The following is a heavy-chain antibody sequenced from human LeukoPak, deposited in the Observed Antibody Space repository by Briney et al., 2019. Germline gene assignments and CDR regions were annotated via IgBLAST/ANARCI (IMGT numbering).Heavy chain of an antibody. CDR3: AKGGKYYFFEY. Sequence: GGSLRLSCAASGFIFSSYAMSWVRQAPGKGLEWVSAISGSGGSTYYADSVKGRFAISRDNSKNTVYLQMNSLRAEDTAVYYCAKGGKYYFFEYWGQGTLVTVPS. D-gene: IGHD2/OR15-2a*01. CDR1: GFIFSSYA. J-gene: IGHJ4*02. V-gene: IGHV3-23*01. CDR2: ISGSGGST.